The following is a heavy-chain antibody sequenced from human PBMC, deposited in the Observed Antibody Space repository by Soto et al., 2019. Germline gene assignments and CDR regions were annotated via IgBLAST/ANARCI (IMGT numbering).Heavy chain of an antibody. CDR1: GGSISSYF. V-gene: IGHV4-59*08. CDR2: IYYSGST. D-gene: IGHD5-18*01. J-gene: IGHJ4*02. CDR3: ARRYGYSFDY. Sequence: SETLSLTFTVSGGSISSYFWSWIRQPPGKGLEWIGYIYYSGSTNYNPSLKSRVTISVDTSKNQFSLKLSSVTAADTAVYYCARRYGYSFDYWGQGTLVTVS.